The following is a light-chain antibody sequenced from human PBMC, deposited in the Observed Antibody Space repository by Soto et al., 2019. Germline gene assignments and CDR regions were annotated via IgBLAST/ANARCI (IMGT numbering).Light chain of an antibody. CDR1: QSVSRSY. CDR2: DAS. CDR3: QQYGDRPRT. Sequence: EIVLTQSPGTLSLSPGDRATLSVRASQSVSRSYLGWYHQRSGQAPRLLIFDASIRVPTTPARFSGSVSGTEFTLTISSLESEDFAVYFCQQYGDRPRTFGQGTKVDIK. V-gene: IGKV3-20*01. J-gene: IGKJ1*01.